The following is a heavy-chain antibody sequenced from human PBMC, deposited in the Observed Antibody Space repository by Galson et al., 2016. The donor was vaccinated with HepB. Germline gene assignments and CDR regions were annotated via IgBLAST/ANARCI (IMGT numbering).Heavy chain of an antibody. D-gene: IGHD2-2*01. CDR1: GGSLSSYY. V-gene: IGHV4-34*01. CDR3: ARGGSTRGRYYYYGMDV. J-gene: IGHJ6*02. Sequence: ETLSLTCDVYGGSLSSYYWSWICQPPGKGLEWIGEINQSGSINYNLSLKSRVTLSLDTSKNQLSLKLSSVTAADTAVYYCARGGSTRGRYYYYGMDVWGQGTTVTVSS. CDR2: INQSGSI.